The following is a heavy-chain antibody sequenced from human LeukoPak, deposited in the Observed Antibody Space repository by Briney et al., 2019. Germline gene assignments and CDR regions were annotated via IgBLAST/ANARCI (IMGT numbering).Heavy chain of an antibody. J-gene: IGHJ6*02. V-gene: IGHV4-34*01. CDR1: GGSFSGYY. Sequence: SETLSLTCAVYGGSFSGYYWSWIRQPPGKGLEWIGEINHSGSTNYNPTLKSRVTISVDTSKNQFSLKLSSVTAADTAVYYCARLYYDFWSGYGMDVWGQGTTVTVSS. CDR3: ARLYYDFWSGYGMDV. D-gene: IGHD3-3*01. CDR2: INHSGST.